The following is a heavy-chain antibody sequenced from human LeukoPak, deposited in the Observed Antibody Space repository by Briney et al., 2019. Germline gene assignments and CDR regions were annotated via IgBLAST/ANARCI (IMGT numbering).Heavy chain of an antibody. CDR2: INPNSGGT. J-gene: IGHJ4*02. V-gene: IGHV1-2*02. Sequence: GASVKVSCKASGYTFTGYYMHWVRQAPGQGLEWMGWINPNSGGTNYAQKLQGRVTMTTDTSTSTAYMELRSLRSDDTAVYYCARYYYDSSGYYRYFDYWGQGTLVTVSS. CDR3: ARYYYDSSGYYRYFDY. CDR1: GYTFTGYY. D-gene: IGHD3-22*01.